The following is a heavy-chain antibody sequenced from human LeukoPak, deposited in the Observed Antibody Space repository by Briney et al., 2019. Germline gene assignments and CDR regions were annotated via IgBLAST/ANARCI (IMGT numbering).Heavy chain of an antibody. CDR3: ASLGGYYDSSGYSKNWFDP. V-gene: IGHV3-21*01. CDR1: GFTFSSYS. CDR2: ISSSSSYI. J-gene: IGHJ5*02. D-gene: IGHD3-22*01. Sequence: RTGGSLRLSCAASGFTFSSYSMNWVRQAPVKGLEWVSSISSSSSYIYYADSVKGRFTISRDNAKNSLYLQMNSLRAEDTAVYYCASLGGYYDSSGYSKNWFDPWGQGTLVTVSS.